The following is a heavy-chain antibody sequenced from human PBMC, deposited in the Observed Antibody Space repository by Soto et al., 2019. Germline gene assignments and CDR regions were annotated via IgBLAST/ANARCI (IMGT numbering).Heavy chain of an antibody. V-gene: IGHV3-74*01. CDR3: ARASYGDYGMDV. Sequence: EVQLVESGGGLVQPGGSLRLSCAASGFTFSSYWMHWVRQAPGKGLVWVSRINSDGSSTSYADSVKGRFTISRDNAKNTLYLQMNSLRAEDTAVYYCARASYGDYGMDVWGQGTTVTVSS. D-gene: IGHD4-17*01. CDR2: INSDGSST. CDR1: GFTFSSYW. J-gene: IGHJ6*02.